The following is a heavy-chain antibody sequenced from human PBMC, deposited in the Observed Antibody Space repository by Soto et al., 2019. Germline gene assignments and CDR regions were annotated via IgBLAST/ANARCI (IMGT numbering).Heavy chain of an antibody. J-gene: IGHJ4*02. V-gene: IGHV3-23*01. Sequence: EVQLLESGGGLVQPGGSLRLSCAASGFTFSRFAMTWVRQGPGKGPEWVSSINIDGSTYYADSVKGRFTISRDDSKNTLFLQMNSLRTEDTAIYYCAKNYSLDNWGQGTLITVSS. D-gene: IGHD2-15*01. CDR1: GFTFSRFA. CDR3: AKNYSLDN. CDR2: INIDGST.